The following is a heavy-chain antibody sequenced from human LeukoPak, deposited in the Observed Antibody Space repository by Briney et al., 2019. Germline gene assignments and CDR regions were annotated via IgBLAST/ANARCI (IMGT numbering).Heavy chain of an antibody. CDR2: ISTYNGNT. CDR3: ARRLERHHDFDY. V-gene: IGHV1-18*01. Sequence: GASVKVSCKASGYTFSSYGISWVRQAPGQGLEWMGWISTYNGNTNYAQKLQDRVTMTPDTSTSTAYMELRSLRSDDTAMYYCARRLERHHDFDYWGQGTVVTVSS. D-gene: IGHD1-1*01. CDR1: GYTFSSYG. J-gene: IGHJ4*02.